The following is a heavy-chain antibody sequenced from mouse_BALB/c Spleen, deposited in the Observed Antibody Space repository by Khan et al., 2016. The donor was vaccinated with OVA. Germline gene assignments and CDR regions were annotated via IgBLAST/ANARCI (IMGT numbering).Heavy chain of an antibody. CDR3: VKGDDYDGTY. Sequence: QIQLVQSGPELKKPGEIVKISCKASGYTFTNYGMNWVKQAPGKGLKWMGWINTYTGETTYADDFKGRFAFSLETSASTAYLQINSLRNEDTATYFLVKGDDYDGTYWGQGTLITVS. CDR2: INTYTGET. J-gene: IGHJ3*01. CDR1: GYTFTNYG. V-gene: IGHV9-3-1*01. D-gene: IGHD2-4*01.